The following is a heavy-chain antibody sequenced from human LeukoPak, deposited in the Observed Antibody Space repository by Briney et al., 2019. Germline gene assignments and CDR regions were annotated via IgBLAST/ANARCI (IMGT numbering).Heavy chain of an antibody. CDR3: ARGRAGYDILTGYHSPGYYFDY. J-gene: IGHJ4*02. Sequence: GRSLRLSCAGSGFTFSNYGMHWVRQAPGKGLEWVAVISYDGSNKYYADSVKGRFTISRDNSKNTLYLQMNSLRAEDTAVYYCARGRAGYDILTGYHSPGYYFDYWGQGTLVTVSS. D-gene: IGHD3-9*01. CDR2: ISYDGSNK. V-gene: IGHV3-30*03. CDR1: GFTFSNYG.